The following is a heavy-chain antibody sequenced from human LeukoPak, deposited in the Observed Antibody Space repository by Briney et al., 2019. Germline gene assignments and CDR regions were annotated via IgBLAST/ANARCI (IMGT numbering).Heavy chain of an antibody. Sequence: SETPSLTCTVSGGSISSYYWSWIRQPPGKGLEWIGYIYYSGSTNYNPSLKSRVTISVDTSKNQFSLKLSSVTAADTAVYYCASHVGGIAVAGIGGFDIWGQGTMVTVSS. CDR3: ASHVGGIAVAGIGGFDI. V-gene: IGHV4-59*01. CDR1: GGSISSYY. J-gene: IGHJ3*02. CDR2: IYYSGST. D-gene: IGHD6-19*01.